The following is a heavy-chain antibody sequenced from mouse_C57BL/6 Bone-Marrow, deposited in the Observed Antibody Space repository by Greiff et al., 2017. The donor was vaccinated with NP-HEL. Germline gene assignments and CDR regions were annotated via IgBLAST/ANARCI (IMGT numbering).Heavy chain of an antibody. CDR1: GYSFTDYN. CDR2: INPNYGTT. J-gene: IGHJ4*01. D-gene: IGHD1-1*01. CDR3: ARYPYGSSYAMDY. V-gene: IGHV1-39*01. Sequence: VQLQQSGPELVKPGASVKISCKASGYSFTDYNMNWVKQGNGKSLEWIGVINPNYGTTSYNQKFKGKATLTVDQSSSTAYMPLNSLTSEDSAIDYCARYPYGSSYAMDYWGQGTSVTVSS.